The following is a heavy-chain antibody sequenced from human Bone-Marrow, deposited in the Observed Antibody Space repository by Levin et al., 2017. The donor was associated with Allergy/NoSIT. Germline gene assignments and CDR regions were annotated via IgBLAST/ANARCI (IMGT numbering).Heavy chain of an antibody. CDR1: GFTVSNNQ. J-gene: IGHJ4*02. Sequence: SGGSLRLSCAASGFTVSNNQMTWVRQAPGKGLEWVSVIYSGGGTHYADSVKGRFTISRDSSKNTLYLQMNSLRADDTAVYYCTRAPGANGDYWGQGTLVTVSS. CDR2: IYSGGGT. CDR3: TRAPGANGDY. D-gene: IGHD2-8*01. V-gene: IGHV3-66*02.